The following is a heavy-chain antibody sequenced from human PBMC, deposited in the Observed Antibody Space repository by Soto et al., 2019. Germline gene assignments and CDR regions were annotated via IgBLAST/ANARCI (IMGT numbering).Heavy chain of an antibody. CDR1: GYTFTSYD. CDR2: MNPNSGNT. CDR3: AGAGAWGMDA. J-gene: IGHJ6*02. D-gene: IGHD3-10*01. V-gene: IGHV1-8*01. Sequence: QVQLVQSGAEVKKPGASVKVSCKASGYTFTSYDINWVRQATGQGLEWMGWMNPNSGNTGYAQKFQGRITMTRNTSTSTAYTQLTSLQSEDAAVYYCAGAGAWGMDAWGHGTAVTVSS.